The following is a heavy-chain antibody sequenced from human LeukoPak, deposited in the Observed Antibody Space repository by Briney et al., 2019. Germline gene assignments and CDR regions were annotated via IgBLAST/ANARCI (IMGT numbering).Heavy chain of an antibody. CDR2: ITGSGSST. D-gene: IGHD3-3*01. CDR1: GFTFNTYA. J-gene: IGHJ4*02. V-gene: IGHV3-23*01. CDR3: TKDLYDFWSGLDY. Sequence: PGGSLRLSCTASGFTFNTYAMNWVRQAPGKGLEWVSTITGSGSSTYYADSVKGRFTISRDNSKNTLYLQMNSLRVEDTALYYRTKDLYDFWSGLDYWGQGTLVTVSS.